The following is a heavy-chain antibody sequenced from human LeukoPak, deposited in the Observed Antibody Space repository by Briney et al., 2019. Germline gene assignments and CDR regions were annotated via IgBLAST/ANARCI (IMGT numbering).Heavy chain of an antibody. J-gene: IGHJ4*02. CDR2: IYHRGST. CDR1: GGSINISY. D-gene: IGHD3-22*01. CDR3: ARNTYYYDSSGYYPYYFDY. V-gene: IGHV4-4*09. Sequence: PSETLSLTCTVSGGSINISYWSWIRQPPGKGLEWIGYIYHRGSTNYNPSLKSRITVSVDTSKNQFSLKVTSVTAADTAVYYCARNTYYYDSSGYYPYYFDYWGQGTLVTVSS.